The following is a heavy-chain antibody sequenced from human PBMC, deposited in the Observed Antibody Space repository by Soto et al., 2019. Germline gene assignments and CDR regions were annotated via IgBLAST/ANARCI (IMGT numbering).Heavy chain of an antibody. D-gene: IGHD3-10*01. J-gene: IGHJ6*02. CDR2: IWYDGSKR. V-gene: IGHV3-33*01. CDR3: ARDWYGSGSYRVGGSFHYYYGMDV. CDR1: GFTFSNYG. Sequence: QVQLVESGGGVVQPGGSLRLSCAASGFTFSNYGMHWVRQAPGKGLEWVAVIWYDGSKRNYEDSVKGRFTISRLNSKNTLYLRMDSLRAEDTAVYFCARDWYGSGSYRVGGSFHYYYGMDVWGQGTTVTVSS.